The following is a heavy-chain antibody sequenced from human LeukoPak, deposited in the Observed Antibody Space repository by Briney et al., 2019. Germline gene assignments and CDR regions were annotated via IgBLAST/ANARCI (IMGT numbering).Heavy chain of an antibody. D-gene: IGHD1-1*01. CDR2: ISSNGGST. CDR3: AKTRAVHYHYYMDV. V-gene: IGHV3-64*01. CDR1: GFTFSSYA. J-gene: IGHJ6*03. Sequence: PGGSLRLSCAASGFTFSSYAMHWVRQAPGKGLEYVSAISSNGGSTYYANSVKGRFTISRDNSKNTLYLQMGSLRAEDTAVYYCAKTRAVHYHYYMDVWGKGTTVTVSS.